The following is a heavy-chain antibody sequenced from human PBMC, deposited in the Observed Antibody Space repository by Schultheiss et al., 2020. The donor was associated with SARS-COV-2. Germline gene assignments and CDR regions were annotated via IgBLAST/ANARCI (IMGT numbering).Heavy chain of an antibody. V-gene: IGHV3-30*18. J-gene: IGHJ6*02. CDR1: GFTFSSYG. Sequence: GESLKISCAASGFTFSSYGMHWVRQAPGKGLEWVAVISYDGSNKYYADSVKGRFTISRDNSKNTLYLQMNSLRAEDTAVYYCAKDRRMYYDFWTGYYAHQGGGMDVWGQGTTVTVSS. CDR2: ISYDGSNK. CDR3: AKDRRMYYDFWTGYYAHQGGGMDV. D-gene: IGHD3-3*01.